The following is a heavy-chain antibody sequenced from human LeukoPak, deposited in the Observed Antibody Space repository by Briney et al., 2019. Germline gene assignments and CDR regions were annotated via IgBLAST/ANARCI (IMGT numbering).Heavy chain of an antibody. CDR3: ARHCSSTSCYDY. J-gene: IGHJ4*02. V-gene: IGHV5-51*01. CDR2: IYLGDSDT. Sequence: RGESLKISCKGSGYSFTNNWIGWVRQMPGKGLEWMGTIYLGDSDTRYSPSFQGQVTISADKSISTAYLQWSSLKASDTAMYYCARHCSSTSCYDYWGQGTLVTVSS. CDR1: GYSFTNNW. D-gene: IGHD2-2*01.